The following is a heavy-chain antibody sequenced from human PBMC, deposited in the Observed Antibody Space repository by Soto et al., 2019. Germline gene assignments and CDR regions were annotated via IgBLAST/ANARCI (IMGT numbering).Heavy chain of an antibody. D-gene: IGHD3-3*01. CDR3: ARAYDFWSGSNNWFDP. CDR1: GYTFTRYT. V-gene: IGHV1-3*01. J-gene: IGHJ5*02. CDR2: INPDNGNT. Sequence: ASVKVSCKASGYTFTRYTMNWVRQAPGQRLEWMGWINPDNGNTKSSQKFQDRVIITRDTSASTAYMDLSSLRSEDTAVYYCARAYDFWSGSNNWFDPWGQGTLVTVSS.